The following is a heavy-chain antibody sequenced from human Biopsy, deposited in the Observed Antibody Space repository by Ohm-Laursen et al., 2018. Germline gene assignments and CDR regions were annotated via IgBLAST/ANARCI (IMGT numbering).Heavy chain of an antibody. J-gene: IGHJ6*02. CDR2: IWYDGTNK. D-gene: IGHD3-16*01. Sequence: SLRLSCTASGFTFSRYAMSWVRQAPGRGLEWVAVIWYDGTNKYYAESVEGRFTISRDNSKNMVYLQMGSLTVEDTAVYYCAKVHDSGYYYYSMGVWGQGTTVTVSS. CDR3: AKVHDSGYYYYSMGV. V-gene: IGHV3-33*06. CDR1: GFTFSRYA.